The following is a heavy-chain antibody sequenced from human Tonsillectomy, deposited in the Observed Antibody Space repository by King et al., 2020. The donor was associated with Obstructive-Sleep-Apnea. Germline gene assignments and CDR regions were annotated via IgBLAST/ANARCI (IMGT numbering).Heavy chain of an antibody. CDR3: ATGSGSYLRIRNSFDI. CDR1: AYTLTELS. CDR2: FDPEDGET. J-gene: IGHJ3*02. V-gene: IGHV1-24*01. D-gene: IGHD1-26*01. Sequence: QLVQSGAEVKKPGASVKVSCKISAYTLTELSMHWVRQAPGKGLEWMGGFDPEDGETIYAQKFQGRVTMTEDTSTDTAYMELSSLRSEDTAVYYCATGSGSYLRIRNSFDIWGQGTMVTVSS.